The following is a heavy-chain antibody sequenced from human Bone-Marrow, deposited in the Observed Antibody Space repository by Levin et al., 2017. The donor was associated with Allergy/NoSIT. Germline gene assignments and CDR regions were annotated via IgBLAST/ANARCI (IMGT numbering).Heavy chain of an antibody. D-gene: IGHD3-22*01. CDR1: GYSFTSYW. CDR2: IYPGDSDT. J-gene: IGHJ4*02. CDR3: ARALDSSGYYYEYFDY. Sequence: GESLKISCKGSGYSFTSYWIGWVRQMPGKGLEWMGIIYPGDSDTRYSPSFQGQVTISADKSISTAYLQWSSLKASDTAMYYCARALDSSGYYYEYFDYWGQGTLVTVSS. V-gene: IGHV5-51*01.